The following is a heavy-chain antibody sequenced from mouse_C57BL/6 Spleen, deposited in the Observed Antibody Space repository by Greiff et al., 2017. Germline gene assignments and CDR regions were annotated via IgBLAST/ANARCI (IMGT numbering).Heavy chain of an antibody. Sequence: EVQLQQSGPELVKPGASVKISCMASGYTFTDYYMNWVKQSHGKSLEWIGDINPNNGGTSYNQKFKGKATLTVDKSSSTAYMELRSLTSEDSAVYYCAKRYYGSRDYAMDYWGQGTSVTVSS. CDR3: AKRYYGSRDYAMDY. V-gene: IGHV1-26*01. CDR1: GYTFTDYY. CDR2: INPNNGGT. J-gene: IGHJ4*01. D-gene: IGHD1-1*01.